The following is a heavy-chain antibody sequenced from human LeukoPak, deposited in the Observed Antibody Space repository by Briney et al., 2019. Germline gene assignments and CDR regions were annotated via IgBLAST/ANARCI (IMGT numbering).Heavy chain of an antibody. J-gene: IGHJ4*02. V-gene: IGHV4-59*12. D-gene: IGHD1-26*01. Sequence: SETLSLTCTVSGGSITSYYWSWIRQPPGKGLEWIGYIYYSGSTNYNPSLKSRVTISVDTSKNQFSLKLSSVTAADTAVYYCARDGGGSYGFDYWGQGTLVTVSS. CDR2: IYYSGST. CDR1: GGSITSYY. CDR3: ARDGGGSYGFDY.